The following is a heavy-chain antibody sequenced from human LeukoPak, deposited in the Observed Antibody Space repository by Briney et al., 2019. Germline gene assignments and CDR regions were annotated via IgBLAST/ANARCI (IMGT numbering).Heavy chain of an antibody. Sequence: GGSLRLSCAASGFSFRSSMSWVRQAPGKGLEWVAVLSYDGSNIYHADSVKGRFTISRDNSKNTLYLQMNSLRAEDTAVYYCAKDLLETSGTFSKGLDSWGQGTLVIVSS. CDR2: LSYDGSNI. CDR3: AKDLLETSGTFSKGLDS. D-gene: IGHD3-10*01. J-gene: IGHJ4*02. CDR1: GFSFRSS. V-gene: IGHV3-30*18.